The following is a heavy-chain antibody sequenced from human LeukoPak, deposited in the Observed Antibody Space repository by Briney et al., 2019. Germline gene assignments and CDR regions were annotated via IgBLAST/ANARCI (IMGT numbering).Heavy chain of an antibody. CDR1: GFTFSSYW. J-gene: IGHJ3*02. Sequence: GGSLRLSCAASGFTFSSYWMSWVRQAPGKGLEWVANIKQDGSEKYYVDSVKGRFTISRDNAKSSLYLQMNSLRAEDTAVYYFARLELGVVVIASDHAFDIWGQGTMVTVSS. V-gene: IGHV3-7*01. CDR3: ARLELGVVVIASDHAFDI. D-gene: IGHD2-21*01. CDR2: IKQDGSEK.